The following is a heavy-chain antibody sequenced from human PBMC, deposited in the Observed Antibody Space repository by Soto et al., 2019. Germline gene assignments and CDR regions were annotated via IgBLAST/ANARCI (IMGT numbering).Heavy chain of an antibody. CDR2: VYFSGNT. Sequence: SETLSLTCTVSGGSLSSYYWTWIRQSPGKGLEWIGYVYFSGNTNYNPPLKSRVTISVDTSKNQFSLKLSSVTAADTAVYYCARGYYDTSGQSNTFDIWGQGTMVTVSS. CDR3: ARGYYDTSGQSNTFDI. J-gene: IGHJ3*02. V-gene: IGHV4-59*01. CDR1: GGSLSSYY. D-gene: IGHD3-22*01.